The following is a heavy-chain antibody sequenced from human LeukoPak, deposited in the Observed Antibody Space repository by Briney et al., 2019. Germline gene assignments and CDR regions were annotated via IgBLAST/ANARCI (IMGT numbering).Heavy chain of an antibody. V-gene: IGHV4-61*02. Sequence: SETLSLTCTVSGGSLSNITYYWSWIRQPAGKGLEWIGRIYTRGSTNYNPSLKSRVTMSVDTSKNQFSLKLSSVTAADTAVYYCARGRYCSADICSGGDAFDIWGQGTMVSVSS. J-gene: IGHJ3*02. CDR2: IYTRGST. CDR1: GGSLSNITYY. CDR3: ARGRYCSADICSGGDAFDI. D-gene: IGHD2-15*01.